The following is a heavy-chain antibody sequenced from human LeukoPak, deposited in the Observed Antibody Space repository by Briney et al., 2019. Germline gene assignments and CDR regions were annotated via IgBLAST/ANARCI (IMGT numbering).Heavy chain of an antibody. CDR3: ARVMYYDFWSGFLFDP. D-gene: IGHD3-3*01. V-gene: IGHV4-59*12. CDR2: IYYSGTT. J-gene: IGHJ5*02. CDR1: GGSISSYY. Sequence: SETLSLTCTVSGGSISSYYWSWIRQPPRKGLELIGYIYYSGTTKYNPSLKSRVTISVDASKNQLSLRLRSVSAADTAVYYCARVMYYDFWSGFLFDPWGQGTLVTVSS.